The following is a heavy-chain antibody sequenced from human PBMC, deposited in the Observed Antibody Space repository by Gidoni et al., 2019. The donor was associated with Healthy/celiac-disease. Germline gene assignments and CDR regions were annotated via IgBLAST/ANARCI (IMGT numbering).Heavy chain of an antibody. CDR3: ARAKGRLLWFGELSHLDI. V-gene: IGHV6-1*01. J-gene: IGHJ3*02. CDR2: TYYRSKWYN. CDR1: GDSVSSNSAA. D-gene: IGHD3-10*01. Sequence: QVQLQQSGPGLVKPSQTLSLTCAISGDSVSSNSAAWNWIRQSPSRGLEWLGRTYYRSKWYNDYAVSVKSRITVNPDTSKNQFSLQLNSVTPEDTAVYYCARAKGRLLWFGELSHLDIWGQGTMVTVSS.